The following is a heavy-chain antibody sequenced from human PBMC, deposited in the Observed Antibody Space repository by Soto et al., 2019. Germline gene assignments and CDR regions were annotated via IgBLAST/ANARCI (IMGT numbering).Heavy chain of an antibody. Sequence: PGGSLRLSCAASGFTFSSYAMSWVRQAPGKGLEWVSAIGVSGDTTYYADSVKGRFTISRDNSKNTLYLQMGSLRAEETAVYYCAKVRRFGELRSLYWGQGTLVTRLL. CDR3: AKVRRFGELRSLY. J-gene: IGHJ4*02. V-gene: IGHV3-23*01. CDR1: GFTFSSYA. CDR2: IGVSGDTT. D-gene: IGHD3-10*01.